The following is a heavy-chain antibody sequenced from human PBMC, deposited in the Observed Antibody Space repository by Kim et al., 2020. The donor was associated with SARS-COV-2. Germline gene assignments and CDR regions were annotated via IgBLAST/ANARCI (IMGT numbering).Heavy chain of an antibody. CDR1: GGSFSGYY. V-gene: IGHV4-34*01. D-gene: IGHD2-21*01. CDR3: ARRGTVVPNDY. J-gene: IGHJ4*02. Sequence: SETLSLICAVYGGSFSGYYWSWIRQPPGKGLEWIGEINHSGSTNYNQSLKSRVTISVDTSKNQFSLKLSSVTAADTAVYYCARRGTVVPNDYWGQGTLVT. CDR2: INHSGST.